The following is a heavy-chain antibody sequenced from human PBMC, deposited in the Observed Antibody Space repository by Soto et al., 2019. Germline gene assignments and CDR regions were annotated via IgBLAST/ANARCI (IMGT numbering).Heavy chain of an antibody. J-gene: IGHJ4*02. CDR3: ASYYYDSSGYYTLFDY. D-gene: IGHD3-22*01. V-gene: IGHV4-39*01. CDR2: IYYSGST. Sequence: SETLSLTCTFSGGSISSSSYYWGWIRQPPGKGLEWIGSIYYSGSTYYNPSLKSRVTISVDTSKNQFSLKLSSVTAADTAVYYCASYYYDSSGYYTLFDYWGQGTLVTVSS. CDR1: GGSISSSSYY.